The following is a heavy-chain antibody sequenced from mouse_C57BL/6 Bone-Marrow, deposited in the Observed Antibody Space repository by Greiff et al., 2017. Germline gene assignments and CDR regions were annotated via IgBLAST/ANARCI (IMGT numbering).Heavy chain of an antibody. V-gene: IGHV1-55*01. J-gene: IGHJ1*03. Sequence: QVQLQQPGAELVKPGASVKMSCKASGYTFTSYWITWVKQRPGQGLEWIGDIDPGSGSTNYNEKFKSKATLTVDTASSTAYLQLSSLTSEDSAVYYCARPYYSNYWYFDVWGTGTTVTVSS. CDR3: ARPYYSNYWYFDV. D-gene: IGHD2-5*01. CDR1: GYTFTSYW. CDR2: IDPGSGST.